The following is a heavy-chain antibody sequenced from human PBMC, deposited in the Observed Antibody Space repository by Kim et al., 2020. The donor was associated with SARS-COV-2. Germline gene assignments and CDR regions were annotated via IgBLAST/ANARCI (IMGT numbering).Heavy chain of an antibody. Sequence: GGSLRLSCAASGFTFSDYYMSWIRQAPGKGREWVSYMSSSSSYTNYADSVKGRFTIARDNAKNALYLQMNSLRAEDTAGDDWARDVGGSRVDDACESWG. CDR1: GFTFSDYY. J-gene: IGHJ3*02. V-gene: IGHV3-11*05. D-gene: IGHD2-2*01. CDR2: MSSSSSYT. CDR3: ARDVGGSRVDDACES.